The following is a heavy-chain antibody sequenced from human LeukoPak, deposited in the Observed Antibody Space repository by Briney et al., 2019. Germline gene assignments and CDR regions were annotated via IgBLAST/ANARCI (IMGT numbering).Heavy chain of an antibody. CDR1: GYTFTSYG. V-gene: IGHV1-18*01. Sequence: ASVKVSCKASGYTFTSYGISWVRQAPGQGREWMGWISAYNGNTNYAQKLQGRVTMTTDTSTSTAYMELRSLRSDDTAVYYCAHVGAVAGDDAFDIWGQGTMVTVSS. CDR2: ISAYNGNT. D-gene: IGHD6-19*01. J-gene: IGHJ3*02. CDR3: AHVGAVAGDDAFDI.